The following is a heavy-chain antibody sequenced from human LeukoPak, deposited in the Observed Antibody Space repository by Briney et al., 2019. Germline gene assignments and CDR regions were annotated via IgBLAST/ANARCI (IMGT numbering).Heavy chain of an antibody. CDR3: ARDACLVGACGYAFDI. CDR1: GFTFSSYS. CDR2: ISSSSSTL. J-gene: IGHJ3*02. D-gene: IGHD1-26*01. Sequence: GESLKISCAASGFTFSSYSMNWVRQAPGKGLEWVSYISSSSSTLYYADSVEGRFTISRDNAKNSLYLQMNSLRAEDTAVYYCARDACLVGACGYAFDIWGQGTMVTVSS. V-gene: IGHV3-48*01.